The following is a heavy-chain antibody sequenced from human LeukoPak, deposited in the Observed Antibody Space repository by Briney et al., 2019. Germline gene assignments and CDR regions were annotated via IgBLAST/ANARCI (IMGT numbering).Heavy chain of an antibody. CDR1: GFTFDDYA. CDR2: ISWNSGSI. V-gene: IGHV3-9*03. Sequence: PGGSLRLSCAASGFTFDDYAMHWVRQAPGKGLEWVSGISWNSGSIGYADSVKGRFTISRDNAKNSLYLQMNSLRAEDMALYYCAKSKRDYYGSGSAFDYWGQGTLVTVSS. J-gene: IGHJ4*02. D-gene: IGHD3-10*01. CDR3: AKSKRDYYGSGSAFDY.